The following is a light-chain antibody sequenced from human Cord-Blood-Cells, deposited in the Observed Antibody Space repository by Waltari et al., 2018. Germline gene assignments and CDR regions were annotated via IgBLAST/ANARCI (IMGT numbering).Light chain of an antibody. V-gene: IGKV1-39*01. CDR2: AAS. Sequence: DIQMTQSPYSLSASVGDRVTNTCMASQSISSYLNWYQQKPGKAPKLLIYAASSLQSGVPSRFRGSGSGTDFTLTISSLQPEDFATYYCQQSYSTPRTFGQGTKVEIK. CDR3: QQSYSTPRT. CDR1: QSISSY. J-gene: IGKJ1*01.